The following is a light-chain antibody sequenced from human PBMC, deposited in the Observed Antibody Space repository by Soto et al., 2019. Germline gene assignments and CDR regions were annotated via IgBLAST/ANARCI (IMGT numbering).Light chain of an antibody. V-gene: IGKV3-20*01. Sequence: EIVLTQSPGTLSLSPGERATLSCRASQSVSSGYLAWYQQKPGQAPRLLISGASSRATGIPDRFSGSGSGTDFTLTISRLEPEDFAVYYCQQFCSSPMYTFGQGTKLDIK. CDR3: QQFCSSPMYT. J-gene: IGKJ2*01. CDR2: GAS. CDR1: QSVSSGY.